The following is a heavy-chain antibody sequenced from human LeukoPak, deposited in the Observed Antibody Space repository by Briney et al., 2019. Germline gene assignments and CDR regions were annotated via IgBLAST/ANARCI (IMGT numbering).Heavy chain of an antibody. CDR2: IKSKTDGGTT. J-gene: IGHJ4*02. Sequence: GGSLRLSCAASGFTFSNAWMNWVRQAPGKGREWVARIKSKTDGGTTDYAAPVKGRFTISRDDSKNTLYLQMNSLKTEDTAVYYCTTDGYYYDSSGYYYWGQGTLVTVSS. CDR3: TTDGYYYDSSGYYY. D-gene: IGHD3-22*01. V-gene: IGHV3-15*01. CDR1: GFTFSNAW.